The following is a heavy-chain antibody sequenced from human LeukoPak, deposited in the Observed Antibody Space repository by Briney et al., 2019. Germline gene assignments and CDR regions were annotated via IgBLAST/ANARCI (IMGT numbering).Heavy chain of an antibody. J-gene: IGHJ5*02. CDR3: ARHSNYGDFSYNWFDP. V-gene: IGHV4-39*01. CDR2: IYCSGST. D-gene: IGHD4-17*01. Sequence: PSEALSLTCTVSGGSISSSSYYWGWIRQPPGKGLEWIGTIYCSGSTYYNPSLKSRVTIPVDTSMNQFSLKLSSVTAADTAVYYCARHSNYGDFSYNWFDPWGQGTLVTVS. CDR1: GGSISSSSYY.